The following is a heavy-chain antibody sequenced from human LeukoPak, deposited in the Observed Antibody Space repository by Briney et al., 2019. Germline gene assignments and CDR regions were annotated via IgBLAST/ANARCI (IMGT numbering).Heavy chain of an antibody. J-gene: IGHJ5*02. CDR3: ARGCITVEPMGVDP. V-gene: IGHV4-31*03. CDR2: IYYSGST. Sequence: SETLSLTCTVSGGSISSGGYYWSWIRQHPGKGLEWIGYIYYSGSTYYNPSLKSRVTISVDTSKNQFSLKLSSVTAADTAVYYCARGCITVEPMGVDPWGQGTLVTVSS. D-gene: IGHD3-10*01. CDR1: GGSISSGGYY.